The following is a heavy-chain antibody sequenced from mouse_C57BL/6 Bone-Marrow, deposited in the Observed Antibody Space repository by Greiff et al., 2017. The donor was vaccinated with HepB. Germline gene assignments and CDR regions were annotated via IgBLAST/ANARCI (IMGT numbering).Heavy chain of an antibody. CDR1: GFTFSSYA. CDR2: ISDGGSYT. J-gene: IGHJ4*01. CDR3: ARDYDGYYDAMDY. V-gene: IGHV5-4*01. D-gene: IGHD2-3*01. Sequence: VQLKESGGGLVKPGGSLKLSCAASGFTFSSYAMSWVRQTPEKRLEWVATISDGGSYTYYPDNVKGRFTISRDNAKNNLYLQMSHLKSEDTAMYYCARDYDGYYDAMDYWGQGTSVTVSS.